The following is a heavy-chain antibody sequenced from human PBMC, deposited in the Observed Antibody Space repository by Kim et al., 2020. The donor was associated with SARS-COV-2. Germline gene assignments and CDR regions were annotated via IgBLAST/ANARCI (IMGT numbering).Heavy chain of an antibody. J-gene: IGHJ4*02. CDR3: ARDSAIVRGVIPYDH. D-gene: IGHD3-10*01. Sequence: DSVKGRFTISRDNAKNSLFLQMNSLRDEDTAVYYCARDSAIVRGVIPYDHWGQGTLVTVSS. V-gene: IGHV3-48*02.